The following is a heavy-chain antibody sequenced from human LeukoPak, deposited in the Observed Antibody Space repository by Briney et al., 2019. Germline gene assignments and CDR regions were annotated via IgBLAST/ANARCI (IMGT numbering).Heavy chain of an antibody. J-gene: IGHJ4*01. D-gene: IGHD5-18*01. CDR3: ARGIRAYKHGTDYFDY. CDR2: ISTSGSV. V-gene: IGHV4-61*02. Sequence: SETLSLTCTVSGDSITSGSYYWNWFRQPAGTGLEWIGRISTSGSVNYNPSLMSRVTVSVDTSKSQFSLNLSSVTAADTAVYFCARGIRAYKHGTDYFDYWGHGTQVTVSS. CDR1: GDSITSGSYY.